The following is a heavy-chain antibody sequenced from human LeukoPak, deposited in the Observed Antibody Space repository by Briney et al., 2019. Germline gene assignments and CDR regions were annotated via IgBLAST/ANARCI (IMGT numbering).Heavy chain of an antibody. CDR1: GGSISSSSHY. Sequence: SETLSLTCTASGGSISSSSHYWGWIRQPPGKGLEWIASIYKTGSTFYNPSLKSRVTISLDTSKNQFSLKLSSVAAADTAVYYCARRQTYFDYWGQGTLVTVSS. V-gene: IGHV4-39*07. CDR2: IYKTGST. CDR3: ARRQTYFDY. J-gene: IGHJ4*02.